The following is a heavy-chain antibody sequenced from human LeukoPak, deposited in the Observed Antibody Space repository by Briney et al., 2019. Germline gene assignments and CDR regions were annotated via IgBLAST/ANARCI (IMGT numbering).Heavy chain of an antibody. CDR2: FCGGSA. D-gene: IGHD3-10*01. CDR1: GFTFTNYA. V-gene: IGHV3-23*01. J-gene: IGHJ3*02. Sequence: GGSLRLSCAASGFTFTNYAMAWVRQAPGKALEWVSAFCGGSAYYADSVKGRFTISRDNSKNTLYLQVNSLRADDTAVYYCARVSGSFDMWGQGTMVTVSS. CDR3: ARVSGSFDM.